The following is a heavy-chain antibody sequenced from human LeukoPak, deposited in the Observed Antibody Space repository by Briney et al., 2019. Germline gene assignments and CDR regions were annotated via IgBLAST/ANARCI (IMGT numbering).Heavy chain of an antibody. V-gene: IGHV1-18*01. D-gene: IGHD2-15*01. CDR2: ISAYNGNT. CDR1: GYTFTSYG. J-gene: IGHJ3*02. Sequence: ASVKVSCKATGYTFTSYGISWVRQAPGQGLEWMGWISAYNGNTNYAQKLQGRVTMTTDTSTSTAYMELRSLRSDDTAVYYCARDALGYCSGGSCYVDDAFDIWGQGTMVTVSS. CDR3: ARDALGYCSGGSCYVDDAFDI.